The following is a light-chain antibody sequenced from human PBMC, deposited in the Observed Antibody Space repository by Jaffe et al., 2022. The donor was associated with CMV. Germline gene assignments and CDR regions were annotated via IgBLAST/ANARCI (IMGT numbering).Light chain of an antibody. CDR1: TSDIGAYNY. Sequence: QSALTQPASVSGSPGQSITISCSGTTSDIGAYNYVSWYRQHPGKAPKLMIYDVNNRPSGISDRFSGSKSGNTAALTISGLQAEDEADYYCSSYTTSRTVVFGGGTKLTVL. J-gene: IGLJ2*01. CDR2: DVN. CDR3: SSYTTSRTVV. V-gene: IGLV2-14*03.